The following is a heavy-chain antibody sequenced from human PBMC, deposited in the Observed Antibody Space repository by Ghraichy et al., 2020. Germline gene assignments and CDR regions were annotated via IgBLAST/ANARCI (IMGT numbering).Heavy chain of an antibody. CDR2: IKRDGSEA. D-gene: IGHD6-13*01. Sequence: GGSLRLSCVASGFTFSSYSMNWVRQAPGKGLEWVANIKRDGSEAHYVESVEGRFTISRDNAKSSLYLHMNSLRAEDAAVYYCTRDVSPYLSTWFGAFDIWGQGTMVTVSS. J-gene: IGHJ3*02. CDR1: GFTFSSYS. CDR3: TRDVSPYLSTWFGAFDI. V-gene: IGHV3-7*01.